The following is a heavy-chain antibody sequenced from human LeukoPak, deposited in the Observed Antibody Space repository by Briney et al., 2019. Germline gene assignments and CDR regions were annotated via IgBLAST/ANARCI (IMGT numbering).Heavy chain of an antibody. V-gene: IGHV3-23*01. CDR2: ISGNGGTT. CDR1: GFTFTIHA. CDR3: AKVRDSANY. D-gene: IGHD2-21*02. J-gene: IGHJ4*02. Sequence: AGSLTLSCAASGFTFTIHAMSWASQAPGKGRELGSAISGNGGTTYYADSVKGRFTISRDNSKSPLYLQMAGLRAEYTATYFCAKVRDSANYWGQGTLVTVCS.